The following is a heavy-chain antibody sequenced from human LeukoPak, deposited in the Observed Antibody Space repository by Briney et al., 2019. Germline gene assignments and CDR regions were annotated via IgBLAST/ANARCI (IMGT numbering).Heavy chain of an antibody. D-gene: IGHD3-3*01. CDR2: INPSGGST. J-gene: IGHJ6*03. V-gene: IGHV1-46*01. CDR3: ARGLGATIFGVVASYYMDV. Sequence: GASVKVSCKASGYTFTSYYMHWVRQAPGQGLEWMGIINPSGGSTSYAQKFQGRVTMTRDTSTSTVYMELSSLRSEDTAVYYCARGLGATIFGVVASYYMDVWGKGTAVTVSS. CDR1: GYTFTSYY.